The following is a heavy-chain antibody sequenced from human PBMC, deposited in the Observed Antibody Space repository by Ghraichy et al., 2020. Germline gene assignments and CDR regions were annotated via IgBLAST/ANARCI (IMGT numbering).Heavy chain of an antibody. D-gene: IGHD3-16*02. CDR3: ARGLTVVISRDWFDP. J-gene: IGHJ5*02. CDR2: ISDDGRTK. Sequence: GGSLRLSCAASGFTFSNFAIHWVRQAPGQAPEWVAVISDDGRTKQYADSVKGRFTISRDDPKNTVFLQMNSLRPDDTATYFCARGLTVVISRDWFDPWGQGTLVTVSS. V-gene: IGHV3-30*04. CDR1: GFTFSNFA.